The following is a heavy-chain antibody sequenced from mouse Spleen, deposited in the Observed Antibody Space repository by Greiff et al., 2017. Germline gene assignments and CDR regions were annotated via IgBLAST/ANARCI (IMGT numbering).Heavy chain of an antibody. CDR1: GFNIKDDY. V-gene: IGHV14-4*01. CDR3: ARGTFGAMDY. D-gene: IGHD3-1*01. J-gene: IGHJ4*01. CDR2: IDPENGDT. Sequence: EVQLVESGAELVRPGASVKLSCTASGFNIKDDYMHWVKQRPEQGLEWIGWIDPENGDTEYASKFQGKATITADTSSNTAYLQLSSLTSEDTAIYYCARGTFGAMDYWGQGTSVTVSS.